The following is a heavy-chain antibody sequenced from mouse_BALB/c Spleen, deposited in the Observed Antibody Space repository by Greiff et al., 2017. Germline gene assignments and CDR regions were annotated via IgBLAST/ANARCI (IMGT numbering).Heavy chain of an antibody. V-gene: IGHV5-17*02. J-gene: IGHJ1*01. CDR2: ISSGSSTI. D-gene: IGHD2-14*01. CDR1: GFTFSSFG. CDR3: ARNYRYDDWYFDV. Sequence: EVKVVESGGGLVQHGGSRKLSCAASGFTFSSFGMHWVRQAPEKGLEWVAYISSGSSTIYYADTVKGRFTISRDNPKNTLFLQMTSLRSEDTAMYYCARNYRYDDWYFDVWGAGTTVTVSS.